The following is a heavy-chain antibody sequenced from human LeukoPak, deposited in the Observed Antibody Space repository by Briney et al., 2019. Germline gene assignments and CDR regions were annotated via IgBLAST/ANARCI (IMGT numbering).Heavy chain of an antibody. CDR1: GGSISSGGYY. J-gene: IGHJ5*02. D-gene: IGHD3-10*01. V-gene: IGHV4-31*03. CDR2: IYYSGST. Sequence: SETLSLTCTVSGGSISSGGYYWSWIRQHPGKGLEWIGYIYYSGSTYYNPSLKSRVTISVDTSKNQFSLKLSSVTAADTAVYYCARDGYGSGSYYSPSASDPWGQGTLVTVSS. CDR3: ARDGYGSGSYYSPSASDP.